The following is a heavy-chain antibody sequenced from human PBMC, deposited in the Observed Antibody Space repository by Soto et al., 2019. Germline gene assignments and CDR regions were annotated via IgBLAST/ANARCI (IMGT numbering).Heavy chain of an antibody. CDR2: ISAYNGET. CDR1: GYTLISYG. CDR3: ATDLGPEVTTYYYYGMDV. J-gene: IGHJ6*02. Sequence: ASVKVSCKASGYTLISYGISWVRQAPGQGLEWKRWISAYNGETIYAQKFQGRVTITEDTSTDTAYMELSSLRSEDTAVYYCATDLGPEVTTYYYYGMDVWGQGTTVTVSS. V-gene: IGHV1-18*01. D-gene: IGHD4-17*01.